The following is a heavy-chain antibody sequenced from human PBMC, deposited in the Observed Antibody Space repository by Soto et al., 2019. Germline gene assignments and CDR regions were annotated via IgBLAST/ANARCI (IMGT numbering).Heavy chain of an antibody. J-gene: IGHJ6*02. CDR3: ARGPGGGYFDWLLFSGYGMDV. V-gene: IGHV4-34*01. Sequence: PSETLSLTCTVYGGSFSGYYWSWIRQPPGKGLEWSGEINHSGSTNYNPSLKSRVTISVDTSKNQFSLKLSSVTAADTAVYYCARGPGGGYFDWLLFSGYGMDVWGQGTTVTVSS. CDR2: INHSGST. D-gene: IGHD3-9*01. CDR1: GGSFSGYY.